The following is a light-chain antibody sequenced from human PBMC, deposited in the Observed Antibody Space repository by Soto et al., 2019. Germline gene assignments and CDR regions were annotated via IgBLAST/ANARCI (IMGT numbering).Light chain of an antibody. CDR3: CSFAGSYTYV. CDR2: DVS. J-gene: IGLJ1*01. Sequence: QSALTQPRSVSGSPGQSVTISCTGTSSDVGRYDYVSLYQQHPGKAPKLIIYDVSERPSGVPDRFAGSKFGNTASLTISGRQAEDEADYSCCSFAGSYTYVFGPGTKLTVL. CDR1: SSDVGRYDY. V-gene: IGLV2-11*01.